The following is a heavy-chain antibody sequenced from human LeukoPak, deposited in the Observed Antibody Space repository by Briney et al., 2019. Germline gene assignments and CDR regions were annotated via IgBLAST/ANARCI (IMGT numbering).Heavy chain of an antibody. CDR3: ARGPLGWSDY. V-gene: IGHV3-48*02. Sequence: GGSLRLSCAASGFTVTNYNMNWVRPARGKGLEWVSFISESGTAIYYAESVKGRFTISRDIARNSVYLQMNSLRDEDTAMYYCARGPLGWSDYWGQGLLVTVSS. D-gene: IGHD1-26*01. J-gene: IGHJ4*02. CDR2: ISESGTAI. CDR1: GFTVTNYN.